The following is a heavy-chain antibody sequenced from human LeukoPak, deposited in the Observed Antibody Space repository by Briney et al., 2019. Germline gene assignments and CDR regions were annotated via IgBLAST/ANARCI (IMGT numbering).Heavy chain of an antibody. V-gene: IGHV1-18*04. D-gene: IGHD3-22*01. CDR1: GYTFTGYY. CDR2: ISAYNGNT. CDR3: ARRSSGYYYEEGDY. J-gene: IGHJ4*02. Sequence: ASVKVSCKASGYTFTGYYMHWVRQAPGQGLEWMGWISAYNGNTNYAQKLQGRVTMTTDTSTSTAYMELRSLRSDDTAVYYCARRSSGYYYEEGDYWGQGTLVTVSS.